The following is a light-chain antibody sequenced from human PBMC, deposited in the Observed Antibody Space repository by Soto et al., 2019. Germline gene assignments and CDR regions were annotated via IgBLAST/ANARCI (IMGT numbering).Light chain of an antibody. V-gene: IGLV2-14*01. CDR1: SSDVGGYNY. CDR2: DVS. Sequence: QSALTQPASVSGSPGQSITISCTGTSSDVGGYNYVSWYQQNPGKAPKLKIYDVSNRPSWVSNRFSGSKSGNTASLTISGLQAEDEADDYCSSYTSSSTLVVFGGGTKLTVL. CDR3: SSYTSSSTLVV. J-gene: IGLJ2*01.